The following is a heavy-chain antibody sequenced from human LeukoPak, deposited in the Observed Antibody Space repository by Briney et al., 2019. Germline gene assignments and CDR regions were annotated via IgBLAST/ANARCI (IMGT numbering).Heavy chain of an antibody. D-gene: IGHD3-3*01. J-gene: IGHJ3*02. CDR3: ARARYSEDAFDI. V-gene: IGHV3-66*01. Sequence: GGSLRLSCAASGFTVSSNYMSWVRQAPGKGLEWVSVIYSGGRTYYADSVKGRFTISRDNSKNTLYLQMNSLRAEDTALYYCARARYSEDAFDIWGQGTMLTVSS. CDR1: GFTVSSNY. CDR2: IYSGGRT.